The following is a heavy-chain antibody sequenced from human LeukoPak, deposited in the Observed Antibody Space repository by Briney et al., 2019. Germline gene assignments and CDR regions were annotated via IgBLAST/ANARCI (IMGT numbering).Heavy chain of an antibody. V-gene: IGHV3-23*01. J-gene: IGHJ4*02. CDR2: ISGSGGST. CDR1: GFTVRSNY. Sequence: PGGSLRLSCTASGFTVRSNYMSWVRQAPGKGLEWVSAISGSGGSTYYADSVKGRFTISRDNSKNTLYLQMNSLRAEDTAVYYCAKVSGSYSSEYYFDYWGQGTLVTVSS. D-gene: IGHD1-26*01. CDR3: AKVSGSYSSEYYFDY.